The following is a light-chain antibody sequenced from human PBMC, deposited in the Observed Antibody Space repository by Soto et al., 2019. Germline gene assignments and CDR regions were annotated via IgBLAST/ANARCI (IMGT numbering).Light chain of an antibody. CDR2: AAS. Sequence: IQLTQSPSSLSASVGDRVTITCRASQGISSYLAWYQQKPGKAPKLLIYAASTLQSGVPSRFSGSGSRTDFTLTISSLQPEDFAAYYCQQLNSYPLLTFGGGTKVEIK. CDR3: QQLNSYPLLT. CDR1: QGISSY. V-gene: IGKV1-9*01. J-gene: IGKJ4*01.